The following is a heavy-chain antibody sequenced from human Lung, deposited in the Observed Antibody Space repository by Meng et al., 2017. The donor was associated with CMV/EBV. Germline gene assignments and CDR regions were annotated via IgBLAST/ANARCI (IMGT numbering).Heavy chain of an antibody. CDR3: GRDLSGSRDY. CDR1: GFSFSNYW. Sequence: EEPLGEAGGGLVQPGGPMRISCEDSGFSFSNYWMHWVRQVPGGVLVLVSSIYGDGRITSYADSVKGRFTISRDNARNTLYLQINSLRADDSAVYYCGRDLSGSRDYWGRGTLVTVSS. J-gene: IGHJ4*02. CDR2: IYGDGRIT. V-gene: IGHV3-74*01. D-gene: IGHD1-26*01.